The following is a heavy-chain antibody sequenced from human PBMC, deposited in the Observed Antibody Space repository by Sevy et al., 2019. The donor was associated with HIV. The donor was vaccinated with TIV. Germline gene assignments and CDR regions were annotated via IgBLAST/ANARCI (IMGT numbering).Heavy chain of an antibody. V-gene: IGHV3-7*03. D-gene: IGHD2-8*01. CDR3: ASPGTKGFDP. CDR1: GFTFSSYW. CDR2: IKQDGSDK. J-gene: IGHJ5*02. Sequence: GGSLRLSCAASGFTFSSYWMSWVHQAPGKGLEWVASIKQDGSDKYYVDSVKGRFTISRDNAKNSLYLQMNSLRVEDTAVYYCASPGTKGFDPWGQGTMVTVSS.